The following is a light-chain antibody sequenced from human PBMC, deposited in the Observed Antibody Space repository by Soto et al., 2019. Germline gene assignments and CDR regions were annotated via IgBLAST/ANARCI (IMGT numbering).Light chain of an antibody. CDR3: AAWDDSLIGVA. J-gene: IGLJ2*01. Sequence: QPVLTQPPSASGTPGQRVTISCFGSNSNIGTYTVNWYQQHPGTAPKLLIYSSNQRPSGVPDRFSGSKSGTSASLAISGLQSGDEADYYCAAWDDSLIGVAFGGGTQLTVL. V-gene: IGLV1-44*01. CDR1: NSNIGTYT. CDR2: SSN.